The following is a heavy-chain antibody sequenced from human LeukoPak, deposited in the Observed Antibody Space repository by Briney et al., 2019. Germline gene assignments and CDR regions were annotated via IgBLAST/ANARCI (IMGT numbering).Heavy chain of an antibody. J-gene: IGHJ4*02. CDR1: GFTFSSYA. CDR2: ISGSGGST. V-gene: IGHV3-23*01. Sequence: GGSLRLSCAASGFTFSSYAMSWVRQAPGKGLEWVSAISGSGGSTYYADSVKGRFTISRDNSKNTLYLQMNSLRAEDTAVYYCAKDPTYYYDSSGYRWGQRTLVTVSS. CDR3: AKDPTYYYDSSGYR. D-gene: IGHD3-22*01.